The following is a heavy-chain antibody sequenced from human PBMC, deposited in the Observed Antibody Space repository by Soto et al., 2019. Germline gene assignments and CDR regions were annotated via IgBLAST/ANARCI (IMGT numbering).Heavy chain of an antibody. Sequence: ASVNVSCKVSGYTLTELSMHWVRQAPGKGLEWMGGFDPEDGETIYAQKFQGRVTMTEDTSTDTAYMELSSLRSEDTAVYYCATIGLVGFRFDYWGQGTLVTVSS. V-gene: IGHV1-24*01. CDR2: FDPEDGET. D-gene: IGHD1-26*01. CDR1: GYTLTELS. J-gene: IGHJ4*02. CDR3: ATIGLVGFRFDY.